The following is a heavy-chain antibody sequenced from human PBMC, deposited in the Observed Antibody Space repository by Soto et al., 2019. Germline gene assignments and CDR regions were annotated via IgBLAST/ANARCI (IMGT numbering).Heavy chain of an antibody. CDR1: GGSFSGYY. D-gene: IGHD6-6*01. V-gene: IGHV4-34*01. CDR3: ARGWNSSLSKGRDY. J-gene: IGHJ4*02. CDR2: INHSGST. Sequence: SETLSLTCAVYGGSFSGYYWSWIRQPPGKGLEWIGEINHSGSTNYNPSLKSRVTISVDTSKNQFSLKLSSVTAADTAVYYCARGWNSSLSKGRDYWGQGTLVTVSS.